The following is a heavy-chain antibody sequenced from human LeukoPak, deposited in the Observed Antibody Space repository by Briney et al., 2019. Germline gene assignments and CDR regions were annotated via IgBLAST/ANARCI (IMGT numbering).Heavy chain of an antibody. D-gene: IGHD2-2*01. J-gene: IGHJ6*02. CDR1: GFTFGSYA. CDR2: ISGSAIST. CDR3: AKDLFTSSPVGYYGMDV. Sequence: PGGSLRLSCAASGFTFGSYAMSWVRQAPGKGLEWVSAISGSAISTYYADSVKGRFTISRDNSKNTLYLQMSSLRAEDTAVYYCAKDLFTSSPVGYYGMDVWGQGPRSPSP. V-gene: IGHV3-23*01.